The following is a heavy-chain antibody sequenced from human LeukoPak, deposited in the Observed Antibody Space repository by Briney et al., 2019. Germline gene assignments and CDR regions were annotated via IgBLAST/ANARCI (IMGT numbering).Heavy chain of an antibody. Sequence: SQTLSLTCTVSGGSISSGGYYWSWIRQHPGKGLEWIGYIYYSGSTYYNPSLKSRVTISVGTSKNQFSLKLSSVTAADTAVYYCVRGTIVLGPVDYWGQGTLVTVSS. D-gene: IGHD2-2*01. J-gene: IGHJ4*02. CDR2: IYYSGST. V-gene: IGHV4-31*03. CDR1: GGSISSGGYY. CDR3: VRGTIVLGPVDY.